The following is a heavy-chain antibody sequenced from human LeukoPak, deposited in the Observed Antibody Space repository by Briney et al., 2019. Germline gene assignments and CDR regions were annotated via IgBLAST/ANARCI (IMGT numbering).Heavy chain of an antibody. CDR2: IYSGGST. D-gene: IGHD6-19*01. CDR1: GFTVSSNY. V-gene: IGHV3-66*01. CDR3: ARDLVADYYYGMDV. Sequence: GGSLRLSCAASGFTVSSNYMSWVRQAPGKGLEWVSVIYSGGSTYYADSVKGRFTISRDNSKNTLYLQMNSLRAEDTAVYYCARDLVADYYYGMDVWGQGTTVTVSS. J-gene: IGHJ6*02.